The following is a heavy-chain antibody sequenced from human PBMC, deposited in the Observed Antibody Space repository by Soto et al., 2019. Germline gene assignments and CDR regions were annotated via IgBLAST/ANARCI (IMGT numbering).Heavy chain of an antibody. D-gene: IGHD3-3*01. V-gene: IGHV1-8*01. CDR3: ARGVNYFGVVTLDY. Sequence: QVQLVQSGAEVKKPGASVKVSCKASGYTFTSYDINWVRQATGQGLEWMGWMSPNSGYTGCAQKFQGRVTMTRNTSISTAYMELSSLRSGDTAVYYCARGVNYFGVVTLDYGGQGALVTVSS. J-gene: IGHJ4*02. CDR2: MSPNSGYT. CDR1: GYTFTSYD.